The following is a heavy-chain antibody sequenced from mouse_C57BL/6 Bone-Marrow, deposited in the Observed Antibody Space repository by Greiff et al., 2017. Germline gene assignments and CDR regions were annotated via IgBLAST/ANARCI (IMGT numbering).Heavy chain of an antibody. V-gene: IGHV1-62-2*01. CDR3: ARHEDWTTVVATGAMDY. D-gene: IGHD1-1*01. Sequence: VQLQQSGAELVKPGASVKLSCKASGYTFTEYTIHWVKQRSGQGLAWIGWFYPGSGSIKYNEKFKDKATLTADKSSSTVYMELSRLTSEDSAVYFCARHEDWTTVVATGAMDYWGQGTSVTVSS. CDR2: FYPGSGSI. CDR1: GYTFTEYT. J-gene: IGHJ4*01.